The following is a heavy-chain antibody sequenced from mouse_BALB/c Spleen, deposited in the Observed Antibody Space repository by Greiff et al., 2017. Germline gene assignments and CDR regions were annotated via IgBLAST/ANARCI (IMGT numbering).Heavy chain of an antibody. J-gene: IGHJ4*01. CDR2: ISYSGST. CDR3: ANYYGSSSGAMDY. CDR1: GYSITSDYA. V-gene: IGHV3-2*02. Sequence: EVQRVESGPGLVKPSQSLSLTCTVTGYSITSDYAWNWIRQFPGNKLEWMGYISYSGSTSYNPSLKSRISITRDTSKNQFFLQLNSVTTEDTATYYCANYYGSSSGAMDYWGQGTSGTVSS. D-gene: IGHD1-1*01.